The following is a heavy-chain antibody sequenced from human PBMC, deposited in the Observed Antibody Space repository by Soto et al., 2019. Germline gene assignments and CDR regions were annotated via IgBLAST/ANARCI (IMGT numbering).Heavy chain of an antibody. CDR2: ISSSSSYI. J-gene: IGHJ6*02. V-gene: IGHV3-21*01. Sequence: EVQLVESGGGLVKPGGSLRLSCAASGFTFSTYSMNWVRQAPGKGLEWVSSISSSSSYIYYADSVKGRFTISRDNAKNSLYLQMNSLRAEDTAVYYCARVVDYYDPYYCSGMDVWGQGTTVTVSS. D-gene: IGHD3-22*01. CDR1: GFTFSTYS. CDR3: ARVVDYYDPYYCSGMDV.